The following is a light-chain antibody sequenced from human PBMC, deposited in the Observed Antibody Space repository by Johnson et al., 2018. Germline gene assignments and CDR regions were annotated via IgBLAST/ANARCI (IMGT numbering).Light chain of an antibody. J-gene: IGLJ1*01. CDR2: ENN. V-gene: IGLV1-51*02. CDR3: AAWDSSLMAGNV. Sequence: QSVLTQPPSVSAAPGQKVTISCSGSSSNIGNNYVSWYQQLPGTAPKLLIYENNKRPSWIPDRFSGSKSGTSATLGITGLQPGDEADDYCAAWDSSLMAGNVFGTGTKVTVL. CDR1: SSNIGNNY.